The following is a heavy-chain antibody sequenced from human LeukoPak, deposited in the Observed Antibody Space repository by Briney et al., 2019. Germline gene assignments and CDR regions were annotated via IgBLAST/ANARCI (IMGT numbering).Heavy chain of an antibody. V-gene: IGHV3-30*18. J-gene: IGHJ5*02. Sequence: PGRSLRLSCAASGFTFSSYGMHWVRQAPGKGLEWVAVISYDGSNKYYADSVKGRFTISRDNSKNTVYLQMDSVRAEDTAVYYCAKDDYGSGSPRWFDPWGQGTLVTVSS. CDR1: GFTFSSYG. D-gene: IGHD3-10*01. CDR3: AKDDYGSGSPRWFDP. CDR2: ISYDGSNK.